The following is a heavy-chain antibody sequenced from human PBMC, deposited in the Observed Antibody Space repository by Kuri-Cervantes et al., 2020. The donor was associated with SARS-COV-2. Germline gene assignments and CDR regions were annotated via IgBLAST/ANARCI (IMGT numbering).Heavy chain of an antibody. CDR1: GFTFSSYS. J-gene: IGHJ4*02. CDR3: ARDRDDYGDHAGFDY. D-gene: IGHD4-17*01. Sequence: LSLTCSASGFTFSSYSMNWVRQAPGKGLEWVSSISSSSSYIYYADSVKGRFTISRDNAKNSLYLQMNSLRAEDTAVYYCARDRDDYGDHAGFDYWGQGTLVTVSS. CDR2: ISSSSSYI. V-gene: IGHV3-21*04.